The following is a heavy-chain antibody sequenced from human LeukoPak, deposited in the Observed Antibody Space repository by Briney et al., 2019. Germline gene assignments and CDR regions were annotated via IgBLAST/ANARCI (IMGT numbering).Heavy chain of an antibody. J-gene: IGHJ6*03. V-gene: IGHV3-7*01. CDR2: IKQDGSEK. Sequence: GGSLRLSCAASGFTFSSYWMSWVRQAPGKGLEWVANIKQDGSEKYYVDSVKGRFTISRDNAKNSLYLQMNSLRAEDTAVYYCARAFYYGSRYYYMDVWGKGTTVTISS. CDR3: ARAFYYGSRYYYMDV. D-gene: IGHD3-10*01. CDR1: GFTFSSYW.